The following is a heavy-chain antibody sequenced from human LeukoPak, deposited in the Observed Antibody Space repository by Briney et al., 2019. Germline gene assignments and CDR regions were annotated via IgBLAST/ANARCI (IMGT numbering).Heavy chain of an antibody. CDR1: GFTFSSYG. D-gene: IGHD6-6*01. CDR3: ARDLSARFLHY. Sequence: GGSLRLSCAASGFTFSSYGMHWVRQAPGKGLEWVAVIWYDGSNKYYADSVKGRFTISRDNSKNTLYLQMNSLRAEDTAVYYCARDLSARFLHYWGQGTLVTVSS. CDR2: IWYDGSNK. V-gene: IGHV3-33*01. J-gene: IGHJ4*02.